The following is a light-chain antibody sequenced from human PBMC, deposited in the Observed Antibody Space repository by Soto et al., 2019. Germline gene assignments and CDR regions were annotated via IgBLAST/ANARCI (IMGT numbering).Light chain of an antibody. Sequence: EIVMTQSPATVSVSPGERATLSCRASQSVGSSLAWYQQKPGQAPRLLIYGASTRATGIAARFSGSGSGTEFTLTISSLQSEDFAVYYCQQYKNWPPLYTFGQGTKLEIK. V-gene: IGKV3-15*01. CDR1: QSVGSS. CDR3: QQYKNWPPLYT. J-gene: IGKJ2*01. CDR2: GAS.